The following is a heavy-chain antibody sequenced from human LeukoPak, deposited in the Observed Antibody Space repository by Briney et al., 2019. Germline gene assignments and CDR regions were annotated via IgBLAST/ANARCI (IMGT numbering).Heavy chain of an antibody. CDR1: GFTFSSYA. Sequence: GGSLRLSCAASGFTFSSYAVSWVRQAPGKGLEWVSLISASGATTYYADSVKGRFTISRDNSKNTLYLQMSSLRAEDTAVYYCARELSSSWGQGTLVTVSS. CDR2: ISASGATT. CDR3: ARELSSS. V-gene: IGHV3-23*01. D-gene: IGHD3-16*02. J-gene: IGHJ4*02.